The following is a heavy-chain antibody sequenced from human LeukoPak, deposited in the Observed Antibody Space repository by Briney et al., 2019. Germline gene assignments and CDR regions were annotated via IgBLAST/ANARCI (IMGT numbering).Heavy chain of an antibody. CDR1: GFPVSSNY. CDR2: INTDGSTT. Sequence: PGGSLRLSCAASGFPVSSNYMSWVRQAPGKGLVWVSRINTDGSTTRYADAVKGRFTISRDNAKNTLYLQMNSLRAEDTAVYYCVREATVTDYWGQGTLVTVSS. CDR3: VREATVTDY. J-gene: IGHJ4*02. D-gene: IGHD4-11*01. V-gene: IGHV3-74*01.